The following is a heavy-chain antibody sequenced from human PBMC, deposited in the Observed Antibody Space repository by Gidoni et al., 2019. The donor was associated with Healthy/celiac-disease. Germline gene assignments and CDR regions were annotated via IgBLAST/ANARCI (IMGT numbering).Heavy chain of an antibody. V-gene: IGHV3-72*01. CDR2: TRNKANSYTT. Sequence: EVQLVESGGGLVQPGGSLRLSCAASGFTFSDHYMDWVRQAPGKGLEWVGRTRNKANSYTTEYAASVKGRFTISRDDSKNSLYLQMNSLKTEDTAVYYCARVTTTVTTFDYYYGMDVWGQGTTVTVSS. D-gene: IGHD4-4*01. J-gene: IGHJ6*02. CDR3: ARVTTTVTTFDYYYGMDV. CDR1: GFTFSDHY.